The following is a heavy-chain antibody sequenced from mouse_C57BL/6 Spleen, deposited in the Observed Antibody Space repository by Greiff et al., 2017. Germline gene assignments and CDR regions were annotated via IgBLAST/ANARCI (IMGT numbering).Heavy chain of an antibody. CDR2: IYPGDGDT. CDR3: ARGGYYGSWYCDV. CDR1: GYAFSSSW. V-gene: IGHV1-82*01. J-gene: IGHJ1*03. D-gene: IGHD1-1*01. Sequence: VKLQESGPELVKPGASVKISCKASGYAFSSSWMNWVKQRPGKGLEWIGRIYPGDGDTNYNGKFKGKATLTADKSSSTAYMQLSSLTSEDSAVXFCARGGYYGSWYCDVWGTGTTVTVSS.